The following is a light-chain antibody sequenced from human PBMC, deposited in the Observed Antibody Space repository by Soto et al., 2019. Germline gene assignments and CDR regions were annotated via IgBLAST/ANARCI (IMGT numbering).Light chain of an antibody. CDR3: QQYGSSPRT. V-gene: IGKV3-20*01. Sequence: IKMTQPPCTRSLSPWEIATLSCRASQTVSTNYLAWYQQKPGQAPRLLIYGASKRATGIPDRFSGSGSGTDFTLTISRLEPEDFAVYCCQQYGSSPRTFGQGTKVDIK. J-gene: IGKJ1*01. CDR2: GAS. CDR1: QTVSTNY.